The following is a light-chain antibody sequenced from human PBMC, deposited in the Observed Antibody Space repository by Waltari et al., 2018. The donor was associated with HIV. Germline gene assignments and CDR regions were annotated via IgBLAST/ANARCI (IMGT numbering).Light chain of an antibody. CDR2: LNSDGSY. CDR3: QTWGTGIVV. Sequence: LVLTPSPSPSASLVPSVTLTSPLSSGHSNYVLACHQPRPEKGPRFLLRLNSDGSYTRGDGIPDRFSGSSSGAERYVTIASLQSDDEADYYCQTWGTGIVVFGGGTKLAVL. CDR1: SGHSNYV. J-gene: IGLJ2*01. V-gene: IGLV4-69*01.